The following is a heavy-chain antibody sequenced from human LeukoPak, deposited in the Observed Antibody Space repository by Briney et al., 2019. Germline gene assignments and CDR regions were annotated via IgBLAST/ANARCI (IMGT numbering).Heavy chain of an antibody. CDR3: ARGYCTNGVCYRIYYYYGMDV. V-gene: IGHV4-59*08. CDR2: IYYRGSR. Sequence: PSETLSLTCTVSGGATSSYNRSWIRDPPGKGLERSRDIYYRGSRNYLPFLKSRVTISVDTSKNQFSLKLSSVTAADTAVYYCARGYCTNGVCYRIYYYYGMDVWGQGTTVTVSS. D-gene: IGHD2-8*01. CDR1: GGATSSYN. J-gene: IGHJ6*02.